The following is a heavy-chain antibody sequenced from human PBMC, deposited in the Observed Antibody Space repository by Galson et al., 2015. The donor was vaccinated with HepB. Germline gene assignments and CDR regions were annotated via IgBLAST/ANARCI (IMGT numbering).Heavy chain of an antibody. CDR1: GYTFTSYA. CDR3: ARDRWVVRGGGWFDP. Sequence: SVKVSCKASGYTFTSYAMHWVRQAPGQRLEWMGWINAGNGNTKYSQKFQGRVTITRDTSASTAYMELSSLRSEDTAVYYCARDRWVVRGGGWFDPWGQGTLVTVSS. V-gene: IGHV1-3*01. J-gene: IGHJ5*02. D-gene: IGHD3-10*01. CDR2: INAGNGNT.